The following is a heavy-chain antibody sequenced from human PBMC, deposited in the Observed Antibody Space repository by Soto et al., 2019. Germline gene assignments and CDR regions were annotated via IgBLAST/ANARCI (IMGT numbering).Heavy chain of an antibody. CDR3: ARDPAYAGSSGSEARGMDV. D-gene: IGHD3-22*01. V-gene: IGHV1-69*06. J-gene: IGHJ6*02. Sequence: ASVKVSCKASGGTFSSYAISWVRQAPGQGLEWMGGIIPIFGTANYAQKFQGRVTITADKSTSTAYMELSSLRSKDTAVYYCARDPAYAGSSGSEARGMDVWGQGTTVTVS. CDR2: IIPIFGTA. CDR1: GGTFSSYA.